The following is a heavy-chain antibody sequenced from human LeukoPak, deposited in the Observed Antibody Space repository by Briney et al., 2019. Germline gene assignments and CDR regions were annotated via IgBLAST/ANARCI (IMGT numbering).Heavy chain of an antibody. D-gene: IGHD4-17*01. CDR2: IYYSGST. CDR3: ARHEHGVYGDPNWFDP. CDR1: GGSVISSSHY. V-gene: IGHV4-39*01. J-gene: IGHJ5*02. Sequence: PSETLSLTCTVSGGSVISSSHYWGWIRQPPGMGLEWIGSIYYSGSTYYNPSLKSRVTISVDTSKNQFSLNLNSVTATDTAVYYCARHEHGVYGDPNWFDPCGQGTLVTVSS.